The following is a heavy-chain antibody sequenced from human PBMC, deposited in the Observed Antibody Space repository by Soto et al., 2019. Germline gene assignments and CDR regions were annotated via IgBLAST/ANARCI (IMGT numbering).Heavy chain of an antibody. V-gene: IGHV3-30*03. CDR1: GFTVSTYG. J-gene: IGHJ4*02. D-gene: IGHD2-8*02. CDR3: TGEVGSGY. Sequence: QVQLVESGGGVVQPGRSLRLSCAVSGFTVSTYGMHWVRQAPGKGLEWVAVISRDGGTKFYADSVKGRFTISRDNSRNTLFQEMNSLRGGDMAVYYCTGEVGSGYWGQGTLVTVSS. CDR2: ISRDGGTK.